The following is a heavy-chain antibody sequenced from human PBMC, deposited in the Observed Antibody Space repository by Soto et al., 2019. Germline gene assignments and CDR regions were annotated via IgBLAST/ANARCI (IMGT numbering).Heavy chain of an antibody. J-gene: IGHJ6*02. Sequence: PGESLKISCKGSGYSFTSYWISWVRQMPGKGLEWMGRIDPSDSYTNYSPSFQGHVTISADKSISTAYLQWSSLKASDTAMYYCARQGLFNIVATDETIMAHDDYGMDVWGQGTTVTVSS. CDR2: IDPSDSYT. D-gene: IGHD5-12*01. CDR3: ARQGLFNIVATDETIMAHDDYGMDV. CDR1: GYSFTSYW. V-gene: IGHV5-10-1*01.